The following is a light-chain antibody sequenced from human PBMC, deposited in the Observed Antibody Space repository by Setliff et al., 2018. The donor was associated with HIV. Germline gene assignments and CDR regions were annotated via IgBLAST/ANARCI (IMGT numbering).Light chain of an antibody. Sequence: QSALTQPASVSGSPGQSITISCTDTSGDIFYNYVSWYQQHPGKAPKLIIYDVTNRPSGVSNRFSGSKSGNTASLTISGLQVGDEADYYCSSYSSTSTLLFGAGTKATVL. CDR3: SSYSSTSTLL. V-gene: IGLV2-14*03. J-gene: IGLJ1*01. CDR1: SGDIFYNY. CDR2: DVT.